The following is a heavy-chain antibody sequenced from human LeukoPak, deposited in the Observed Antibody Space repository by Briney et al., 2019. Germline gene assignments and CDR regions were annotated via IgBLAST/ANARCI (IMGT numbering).Heavy chain of an antibody. CDR1: GYTFSSYG. V-gene: IGHV1-18*01. J-gene: IGHJ4*02. CDR3: ERDSAYYYGSGENFDY. Sequence: GASVKVSCKASGYTFSSYGISWVRHAPGQGLEWMGWISAYNGNTNYAQKLQGRVTMTTDTSTSTAYMELRSLISDDTAVYYCERDSAYYYGSGENFDYSGQGCLVTVSS. D-gene: IGHD3-10*01. CDR2: ISAYNGNT.